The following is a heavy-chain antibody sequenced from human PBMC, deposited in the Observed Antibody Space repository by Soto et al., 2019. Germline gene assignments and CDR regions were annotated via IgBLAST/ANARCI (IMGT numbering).Heavy chain of an antibody. D-gene: IGHD6-6*01. CDR3: ALYSSSPY. CDR1: VFTFSSYA. CDR2: ISGSGGST. V-gene: IGHV3-23*01. J-gene: IGHJ4*02. Sequence: WWSLRLSCSASVFTFSSYAMSWVRQAPGKGLEWVSAISGSGGSTYYADSVKGRFTISRDNSKNTLYLQMNSLRAEDTAVYYCALYSSSPYWGQGTLVTVSS.